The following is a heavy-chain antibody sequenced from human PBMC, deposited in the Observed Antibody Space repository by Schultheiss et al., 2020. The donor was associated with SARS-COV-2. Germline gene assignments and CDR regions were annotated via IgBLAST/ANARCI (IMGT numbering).Heavy chain of an antibody. CDR2: IKSKTDGGTT. V-gene: IGHV3-15*01. J-gene: IGHJ3*02. Sequence: GGSLRLSCAASGFSFSDAWLSWVRQAPGKGLEWVGRIKSKTDGGTTDYAAPVKGRFTISRDDSKNMLYLQMNSLRAEDTAVYYCAKDLREETYDFWSGYWVWNAFDIWGQGTMVTVSS. CDR3: AKDLREETYDFWSGYWVWNAFDI. D-gene: IGHD3-3*01. CDR1: GFSFSDAW.